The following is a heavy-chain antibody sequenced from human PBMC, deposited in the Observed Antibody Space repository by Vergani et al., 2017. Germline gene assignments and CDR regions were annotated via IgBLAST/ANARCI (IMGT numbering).Heavy chain of an antibody. Sequence: QVQLQESGPGLVKPSETLFLTCDVSGYSLSSGYYWGWIRQPPGKGLEWIGTIYHSGTIYYNPSLKSRATISADTSKNQFSLKMNSVTAADTAVYFCSKAFSRYDHLVDYWGQGTLVTVSS. CDR1: GYSLSSGYY. V-gene: IGHV4-38-2*01. CDR2: IYHSGTI. CDR3: SKAFSRYDHLVDY. J-gene: IGHJ4*02. D-gene: IGHD3-22*01.